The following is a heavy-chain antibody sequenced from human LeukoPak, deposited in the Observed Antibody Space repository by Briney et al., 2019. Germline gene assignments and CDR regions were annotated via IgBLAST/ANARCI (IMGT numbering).Heavy chain of an antibody. CDR3: ARRVALTIFGPPTWYYMDV. D-gene: IGHD3-3*01. CDR1: GGSFSGYY. CDR2: INHSGST. J-gene: IGHJ6*03. Sequence: SETLSLTCAVYGGSFSGYYWSWIRQPPGKGLEWIGEINHSGSTNYNPSLKSRVTISVDTSKNQFSLKLSSVTAADTAVYHCARRVALTIFGPPTWYYMDVWGKGTTVTVSS. V-gene: IGHV4-34*01.